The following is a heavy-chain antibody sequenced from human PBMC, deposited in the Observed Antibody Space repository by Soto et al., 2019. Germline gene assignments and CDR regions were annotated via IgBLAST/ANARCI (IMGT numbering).Heavy chain of an antibody. Sequence: PGGSLRLSCAASGFTFSSYSMNWVRQAPGKGLEWVSYISSSSSTIYYADSVEGRFTISRDNAKNSLYLQMNSLRDEDTAVYYCATYDYGGFDYWGQGTLVTVSS. J-gene: IGHJ4*02. CDR3: ATYDYGGFDY. CDR2: ISSSSSTI. D-gene: IGHD4-17*01. V-gene: IGHV3-48*02. CDR1: GFTFSSYS.